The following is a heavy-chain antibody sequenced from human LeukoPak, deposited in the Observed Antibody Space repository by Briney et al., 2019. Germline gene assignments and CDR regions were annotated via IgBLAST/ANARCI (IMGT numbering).Heavy chain of an antibody. V-gene: IGHV4-34*01. CDR3: ARRSPYSGIRKFDP. Sequence: PSETLSLTCAVYGGSFSGYYWSWNRQPPGKGLEWIGEINHSGSTNYNQSLKSRVTISVDTSKNQFSLKLSSVTAADTAVYYCARRSPYSGIRKFDPWGQGTLVTVSS. J-gene: IGHJ5*02. CDR1: GGSFSGYY. D-gene: IGHD1-14*01. CDR2: INHSGST.